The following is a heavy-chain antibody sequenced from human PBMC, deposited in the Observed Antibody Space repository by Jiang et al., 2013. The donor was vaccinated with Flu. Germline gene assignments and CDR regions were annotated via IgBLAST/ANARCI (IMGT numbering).Heavy chain of an antibody. V-gene: IGHV4-59*01. J-gene: IGHJ6*02. CDR3: ARMPETTFVDDDNYRYYYYGMDV. Sequence: SISDYYWTWIRQPPREGTWSGLGMSLTLGIPNTAPPSKSRITMSVNKSKTQFSLKLSSVTAADTAVYYCARMPETTFVDDDNYRYYYYGMDVWGQGTSVTVS. CDR2: SLTLGIP. D-gene: IGHD5-24*01. CDR1: SISDYY.